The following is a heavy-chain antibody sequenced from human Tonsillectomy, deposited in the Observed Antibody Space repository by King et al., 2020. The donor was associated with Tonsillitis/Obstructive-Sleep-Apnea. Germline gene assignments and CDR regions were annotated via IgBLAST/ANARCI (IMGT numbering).Heavy chain of an antibody. CDR2: ISGSGRST. V-gene: IGHV3-23*04. J-gene: IGHJ4*02. CDR3: AKVDHYDILTGYPFDY. Sequence: VQLVESGEGLVQPGGSLRLSCAASGFTFSTYAMSWVRQAPGKGLEWVSAISGSGRSTYYADSVKGRFTISRDNSKNTLYLEMSSLRAEDTAVYYCAKVDHYDILTGYPFDYWGQGTLVTVSS. D-gene: IGHD3-9*01. CDR1: GFTFSTYA.